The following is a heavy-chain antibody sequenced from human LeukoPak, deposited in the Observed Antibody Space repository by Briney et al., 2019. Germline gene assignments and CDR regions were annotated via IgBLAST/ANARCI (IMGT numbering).Heavy chain of an antibody. CDR2: IKQDGSEK. Sequence: PGGSLRLSCAASGFTFSSYWMSWVRQAPGKGLEWVANIKQDGSEKYYVDSVKGRFTISRDNAKNSLYLQMNSLRAEDTAVYYCAKEGPTLAAAGFDYWGQGTLVTVSS. CDR3: AKEGPTLAAAGFDY. CDR1: GFTFSSYW. D-gene: IGHD6-13*01. J-gene: IGHJ4*02. V-gene: IGHV3-7*01.